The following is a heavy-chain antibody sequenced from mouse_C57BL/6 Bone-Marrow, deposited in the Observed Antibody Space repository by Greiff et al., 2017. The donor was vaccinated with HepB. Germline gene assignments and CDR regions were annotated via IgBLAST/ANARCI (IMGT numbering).Heavy chain of an antibody. CDR1: GYTFTDHT. V-gene: IGHV1-78*01. J-gene: IGHJ4*01. Sequence: VHLVESDAELVKPGASVKISCKVSGYTFTDHTIHWMKQRPEQGLEWIGYIYPRDGSTKYNEQFKGKATLTADKSSSTAYMQLNRLTSEDSAVYFCARRVDYYAMDYWGQGTSVTVSS. CDR3: ARRVDYYAMDY. D-gene: IGHD1-1*01. CDR2: IYPRDGST.